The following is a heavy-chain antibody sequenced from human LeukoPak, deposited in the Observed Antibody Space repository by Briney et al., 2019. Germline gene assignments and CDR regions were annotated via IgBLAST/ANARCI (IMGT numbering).Heavy chain of an antibody. CDR2: IIPSGDTT. V-gene: IGHV1-46*01. J-gene: IGHJ6*03. CDR1: GNTFTSDY. D-gene: IGHD5-18*01. CDR3: ARGEGSALQRVIHDFYYYMDV. Sequence: ASVKVSCKASGNTFTSDYMHWVRQAPGQGLEWMGRIIPSGDTTHYAQKFHGRVTITRDTSTSTVYMVLSSLRSEDTAVYYCARGEGSALQRVIHDFYYYMDVWGKGTPVTISS.